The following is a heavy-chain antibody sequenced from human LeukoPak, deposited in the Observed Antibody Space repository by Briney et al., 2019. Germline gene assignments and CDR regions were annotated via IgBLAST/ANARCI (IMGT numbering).Heavy chain of an antibody. CDR3: AANYGSGSYYGY. Sequence: PGGSLRLSCAASGLTFSSYTMNWVRQAPGKGLEWVSSISSSSSYIYYADSLKGRFTISRDNAKNSLYLQMNSLRAEDTAVYYCAANYGSGSYYGYWGQGTLVTASS. CDR2: ISSSSSYI. CDR1: GLTFSSYT. J-gene: IGHJ4*02. V-gene: IGHV3-21*06. D-gene: IGHD3-10*01.